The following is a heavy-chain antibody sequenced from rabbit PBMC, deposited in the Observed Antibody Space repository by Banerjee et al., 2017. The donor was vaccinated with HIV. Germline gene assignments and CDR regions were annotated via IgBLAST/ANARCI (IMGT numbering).Heavy chain of an antibody. CDR3: ARDLAGVIGWNFNL. V-gene: IGHV1S45*01. J-gene: IGHJ4*01. Sequence: QEQLEESGGDLVKPEGSLTLTCTASGFSFRNKYVMCWVRQAPGKGLELIACIYTGTSGSTWYANWAKGRFTISKTSSTTVTLQMTSLTAADTATYFCARDLAGVIGWNFNLWGPGTLVTVS. CDR1: GFSFRNKYV. CDR2: IYTGTSGST. D-gene: IGHD4-1*01.